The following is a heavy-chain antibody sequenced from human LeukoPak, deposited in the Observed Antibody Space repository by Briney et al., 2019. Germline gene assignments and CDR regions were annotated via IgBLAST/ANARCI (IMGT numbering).Heavy chain of an antibody. V-gene: IGHV3-48*04. CDR3: ARSIMYGDHGEDI. CDR2: INSVGGTT. D-gene: IGHD4-17*01. CDR1: GFTFNSYS. J-gene: IGHJ3*02. Sequence: GGSLRLSCEASGFTFNSYSFNWVRQAPGKGLEWISYINSVGGTTFYADSVKGRFTISRDNAKNTLYLQMDSLRAEDAAIYYCARSIMYGDHGEDIWGQGTVVAVS.